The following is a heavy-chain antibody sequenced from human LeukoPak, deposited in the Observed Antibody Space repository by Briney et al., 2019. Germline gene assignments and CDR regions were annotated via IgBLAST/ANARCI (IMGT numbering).Heavy chain of an antibody. J-gene: IGHJ6*03. D-gene: IGHD6-25*01. CDR3: ARAAYMDV. CDR1: GFTVGNNF. CDR2: IYSGGST. Sequence: PGGSLRLSCAASGFTVGNNFMSWVRQAPGKGLEWVSVIYSGGSTYYADSVKGRFTISRDNSKNTLYLQMNSLRAEDTAVYYCARAAYMDVWGKGTTVTVSS. V-gene: IGHV3-53*01.